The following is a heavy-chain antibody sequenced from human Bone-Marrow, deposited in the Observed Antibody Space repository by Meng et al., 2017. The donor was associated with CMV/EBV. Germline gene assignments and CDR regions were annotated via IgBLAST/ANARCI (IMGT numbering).Heavy chain of an antibody. D-gene: IGHD2-15*01. CDR2: ISGYSGTT. CDR3: ARDRYCSGGSCYSHYYYHYAMDV. Sequence: ASVKVFCKASGYTFTSYGISWVRQAPGQGLEWMGWISGYSGTTNYAQKLQGRVTLTTDTSTSTAYMELRSLRSDDTAVYYCARDRYCSGGSCYSHYYYHYAMDVWGKGTAVTVSS. CDR1: GYTFTSYG. J-gene: IGHJ6*04. V-gene: IGHV1-18*01.